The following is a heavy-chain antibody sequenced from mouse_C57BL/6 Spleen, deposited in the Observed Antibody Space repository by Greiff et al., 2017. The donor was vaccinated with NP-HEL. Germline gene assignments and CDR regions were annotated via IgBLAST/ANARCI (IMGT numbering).Heavy chain of an antibody. Sequence: VKLMESGPELVKPGASVKISCKASGYAFSSSWMNWVKQRPGKGLEWIGRIYPGDGDTNCNGKFKGKATLTADKSSSTAYMQLSSLTSEDSAVYFCAAYYGSSYGYFDVWGTGTTVTVSS. D-gene: IGHD1-1*01. CDR3: AAYYGSSYGYFDV. J-gene: IGHJ1*03. V-gene: IGHV1-82*01. CDR2: IYPGDGDT. CDR1: GYAFSSSW.